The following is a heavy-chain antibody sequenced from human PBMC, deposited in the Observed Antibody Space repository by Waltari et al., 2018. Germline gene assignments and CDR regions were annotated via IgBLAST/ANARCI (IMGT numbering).Heavy chain of an antibody. CDR3: ARVWRDFFYYSMDV. Sequence: QEQLVESGGGVVPPGQSLTLSCAASGFTFKTYSLHWVRQAPGRGFQCVAVISSNGNTKYYADAVKGLFTISIDNSRNILHLQMNSLRPEDTAVYFCARVWRDFFYYSMDVCGQGTTVTVSS. J-gene: IGHJ6*03. CDR2: ISSNGNTK. CDR1: GFTFKTYS. V-gene: IGHV3-30*16.